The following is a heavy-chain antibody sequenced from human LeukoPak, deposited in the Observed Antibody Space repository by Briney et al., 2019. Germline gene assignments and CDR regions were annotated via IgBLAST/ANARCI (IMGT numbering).Heavy chain of an antibody. Sequence: SVKVSCKASGGPFSSYAISWVRQAPGQGLEWMGRIIPILGIANYAQKFQGRVTITADKSTSTAYMELSSLRSEDTAVYYCARGGIQYYYDSSGYRAEYFQHWGQGTLVTVSS. CDR3: ARGGIQYYYDSSGYRAEYFQH. J-gene: IGHJ1*01. CDR1: GGPFSSYA. V-gene: IGHV1-69*04. D-gene: IGHD3-22*01. CDR2: IIPILGIA.